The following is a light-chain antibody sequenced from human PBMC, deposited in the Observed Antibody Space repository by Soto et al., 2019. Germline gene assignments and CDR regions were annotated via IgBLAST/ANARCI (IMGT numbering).Light chain of an antibody. CDR3: CSYAGSNTFA. CDR2: DVT. Sequence: QSALTQPRSVSGSPGQSVTISCTGTNSDVGVYNYVSRYQQHPGKAPKLMIYDVTKRPSGVPDRFSGSKSGNTASLTISRLQADDEADYYCCSYAGSNTFAFGAGTKLTVL. J-gene: IGLJ1*01. V-gene: IGLV2-11*01. CDR1: NSDVGVYNY.